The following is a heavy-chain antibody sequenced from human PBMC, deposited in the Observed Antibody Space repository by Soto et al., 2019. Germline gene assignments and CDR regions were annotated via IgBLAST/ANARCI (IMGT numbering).Heavy chain of an antibody. CDR1: GGSISSSNW. CDR2: IYHSGNT. V-gene: IGHV4-4*02. Sequence: PSETLSLTCAVSGGSISSSNWWTWVRRPPGKGLEWIGEIYHSGNTNYKPSLKSRVTMSVDKSKNQFSLMLSSVTAADTAVYYCASTRIDSGSTGTFDIWGRGTMVTVSS. J-gene: IGHJ3*02. CDR3: ASTRIDSGSTGTFDI. D-gene: IGHD1-26*01.